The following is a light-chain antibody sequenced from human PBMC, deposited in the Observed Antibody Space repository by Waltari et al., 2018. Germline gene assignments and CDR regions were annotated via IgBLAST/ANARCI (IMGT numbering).Light chain of an antibody. CDR1: NSDVGDYNY. CDR2: EVI. Sequence: QSALTQPASVSGSPGQSITISCTGTNSDVGDYNYVSWYQQHPGKAPKRMIYEVINRASGVSNRFPGSKSGKPASLTISGLQAEDEADYYCSSYTSSSDLVVFGGGTKVTVL. CDR3: SSYTSSSDLVV. V-gene: IGLV2-14*01. J-gene: IGLJ2*01.